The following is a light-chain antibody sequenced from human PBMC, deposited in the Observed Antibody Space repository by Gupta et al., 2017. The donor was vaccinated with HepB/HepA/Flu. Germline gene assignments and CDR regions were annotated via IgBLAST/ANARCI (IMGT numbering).Light chain of an antibody. J-gene: IGKJ1*01. CDR3: QQYGSSPWT. CDR1: QSVSSSY. Sequence: EIVLTQSPGTLSLSPGERATLSCRASQSVSSSYLAWYQQRPGQAPRLLIYGASSRATGISDRFSGSGSGTDFTLTISRLEPEEFAVYYCQQYGSSPWTFGQGTKVEIK. V-gene: IGKV3-20*01. CDR2: GAS.